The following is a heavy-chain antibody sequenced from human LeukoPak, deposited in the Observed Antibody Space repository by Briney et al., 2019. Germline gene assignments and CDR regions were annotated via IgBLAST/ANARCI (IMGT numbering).Heavy chain of an antibody. Sequence: ASVKVSCKASGYPFTSYGISWVRQAPGQGLEWMGWISAYNGHTNYAQMHQGRVTMTTDTSTTTAYMELRNLRSDDTAIYYCARPYKGAVGDYWGQGTLVTVSS. CDR3: ARPYKGAVGDY. D-gene: IGHD1-26*01. J-gene: IGHJ4*02. V-gene: IGHV1-18*01. CDR1: GYPFTSYG. CDR2: ISAYNGHT.